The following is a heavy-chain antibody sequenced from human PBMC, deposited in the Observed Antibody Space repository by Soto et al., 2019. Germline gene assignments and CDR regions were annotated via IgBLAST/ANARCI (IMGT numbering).Heavy chain of an antibody. CDR2: FHSGGNT. D-gene: IGHD5-18*01. CDR3: ARMGYEGSYFDY. V-gene: IGHV3-53*04. CDR1: GFIFSSSA. J-gene: IGHJ4*02. Sequence: GGSLRLSCSAAGFIFSSSAMNWVRQAPGKGLEWVSIFHSGGNTYYADSVKGRFTISRHISKNTLYLQMNSLRAEDTAIYYCARMGYEGSYFDYWGQGTLVTVSS.